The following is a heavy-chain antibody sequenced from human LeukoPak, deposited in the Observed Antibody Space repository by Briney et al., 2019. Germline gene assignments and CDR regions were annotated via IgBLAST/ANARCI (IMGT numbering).Heavy chain of an antibody. J-gene: IGHJ1*01. CDR1: GFIFSSYW. CDR3: ARDLMGATHYFQH. Sequence: GGSLRLSCAASGFIFSSYWMSWVRQAPGKGLEWVANIKQDGSEKNYVDSVKGRFTISRDNAKNSLYLQMNSLRAEDTAVYYCARDLMGATHYFQHWGQGTLVTVSS. CDR2: IKQDGSEK. D-gene: IGHD1-26*01. V-gene: IGHV3-7*01.